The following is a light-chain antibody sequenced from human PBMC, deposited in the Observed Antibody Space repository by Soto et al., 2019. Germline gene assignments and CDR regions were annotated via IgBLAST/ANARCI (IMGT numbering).Light chain of an antibody. CDR2: WAS. V-gene: IGKV4-1*01. Sequence: DIVLTQARDSVALSLRERTTIQCKSSESVFFSSDKKNYLAGYQQKPGQPPKLLISWASTRESGVPDRFSGSGSGTDFTLTISSLQSEDFAVYYCQQYNNWPPWAFGQGTKVDIK. CDR3: QQYNNWPPWA. J-gene: IGKJ1*01. CDR1: ESVFFSSDKKNY.